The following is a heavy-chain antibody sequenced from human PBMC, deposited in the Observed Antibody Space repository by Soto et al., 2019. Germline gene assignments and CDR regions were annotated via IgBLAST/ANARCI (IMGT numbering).Heavy chain of an antibody. J-gene: IGHJ4*02. CDR2: MQPSTGRT. Sequence: QVQLVQSGAEVMEPGASVKVSCKASVYSFPRLDINWVRQTAGQGLEWMGWMQPSTGRTGYAQKFQGRVTMTRDFSINTLDMELTTLTSDDSAVYYLARGVIAGVDYLGQGTLVT. D-gene: IGHD3-16*01. CDR1: VYSFPRLD. V-gene: IGHV1-8*01. CDR3: ARGVIAGVDY.